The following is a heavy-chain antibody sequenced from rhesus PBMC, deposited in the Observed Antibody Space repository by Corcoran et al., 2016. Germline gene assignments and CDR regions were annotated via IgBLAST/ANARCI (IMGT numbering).Heavy chain of an antibody. Sequence: QVQLQESGPELVKASETRSLTCAVSGDSISNNNWSWIRQQPGKGLECIGLIFGTSGSMNYNPSLLIRVTFSTDTSKNQFSLRLNSVTAADTAVYYCARDAAYSGGSYYGLESWGQGVTVTVSS. D-gene: IGHD6-37*01. J-gene: IGHJ6*01. CDR1: GDSISNNN. V-gene: IGHV4-147*01. CDR2: IFGTSGSM. CDR3: ARDAAYSGGSYYGLES.